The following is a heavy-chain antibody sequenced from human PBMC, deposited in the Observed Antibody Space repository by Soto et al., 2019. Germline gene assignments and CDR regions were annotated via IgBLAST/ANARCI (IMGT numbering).Heavy chain of an antibody. CDR1: GASLSGYD. J-gene: IGHJ3*02. V-gene: IGHV4-34*01. D-gene: IGHD2-2*01. CDR2: INQSGGT. CDR3: ARDPYANAFDI. Sequence: SETLSLTCAVYGASLSGYDLSWIRQSPGKGLEWIGEINQSGGTNYNPSLKSRVTISKDTSKNQFSLRLSSVTAADTAIYYCARDPYANAFDIWGRGTMVTV.